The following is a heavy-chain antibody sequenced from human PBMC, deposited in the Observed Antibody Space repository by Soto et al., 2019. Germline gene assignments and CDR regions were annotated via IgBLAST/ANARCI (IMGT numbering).Heavy chain of an antibody. D-gene: IGHD6-19*01. CDR3: ARSIAVVGTPEFDY. CDR2: LNIDGSST. V-gene: IGHV3-74*01. CDR1: GFTFSSYW. Sequence: PGGSLRLSCAASGFTFSSYWMHWVRQAPEKGLVWVARLNIDGSSTIYADSVEGRFTISRDNPKNTLYLQMNSLRVEDTAVYYCARSIAVVGTPEFDYWGLRTLVTGSS. J-gene: IGHJ4*02.